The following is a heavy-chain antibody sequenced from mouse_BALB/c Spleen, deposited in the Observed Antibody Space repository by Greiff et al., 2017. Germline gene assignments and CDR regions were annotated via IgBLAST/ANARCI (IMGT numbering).Heavy chain of an antibody. CDR1: GYSFTGYY. CDR3: ARGELLRPHAMDY. Sequence: LVKTGASVKISCKASGYSFTGYYMHWVKQSHGKSLEWIGYISCYNGATSYNQKFKGKATFTVDTSSSTAYMQFNSLTSEDSAVYYCARGELLRPHAMDYWGQGTSVTVSS. CDR2: ISCYNGAT. V-gene: IGHV1S34*01. D-gene: IGHD1-2*01. J-gene: IGHJ4*01.